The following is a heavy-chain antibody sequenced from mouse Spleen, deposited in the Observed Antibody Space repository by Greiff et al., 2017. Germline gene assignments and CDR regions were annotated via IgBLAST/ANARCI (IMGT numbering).Heavy chain of an antibody. V-gene: IGHV1S135*01. J-gene: IGHJ2*01. D-gene: IGHD2-1*01. Sequence: VQLKESGPELMKPGASVKISCKASGYSFTSYYMHWVKQSHGKSLEWIGYIDPFNGGTSYNQKFKGKATLTVDKSSSTAYMHLSSLTSEDSAVYYCARGRMYSYGNYFDYWGQGTTLTVSS. CDR2: IDPFNGGT. CDR3: ARGRMYSYGNYFDY. CDR1: GYSFTSYY.